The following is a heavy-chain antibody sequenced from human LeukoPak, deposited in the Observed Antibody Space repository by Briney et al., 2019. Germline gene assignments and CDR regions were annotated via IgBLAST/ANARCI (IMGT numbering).Heavy chain of an antibody. Sequence: SETLSLTCTVSGGSIGSSSYYWGWIRQPPGKGLEWIGYIYYSGSTNYNPSLKSRVTISVDTSKNQFSLKLSSVTAADTAVYYCARVAGLGLWFGDHFDYWGQGTLVTVSS. CDR3: ARVAGLGLWFGDHFDY. CDR1: GGSIGSSSYY. J-gene: IGHJ4*02. CDR2: IYYSGST. D-gene: IGHD3-10*01. V-gene: IGHV4-61*05.